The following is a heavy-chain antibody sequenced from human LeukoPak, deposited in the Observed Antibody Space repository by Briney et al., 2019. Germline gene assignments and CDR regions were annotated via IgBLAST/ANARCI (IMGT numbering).Heavy chain of an antibody. D-gene: IGHD5-24*01. CDR1: GGSLFASF. J-gene: IGHJ4*02. CDR2: INHSGST. CDR3: ARMAGRYFDY. V-gene: IGHV4-34*01. Sequence: PSETLSHSPTVSGGSLFASFRCCIRQPPGKGLEWIGEINHSGSTNYNPSLKSRVTISVDTSKNQFSMKPSSVTAADTAVYYCARMAGRYFDYWGQGTLVTVSS.